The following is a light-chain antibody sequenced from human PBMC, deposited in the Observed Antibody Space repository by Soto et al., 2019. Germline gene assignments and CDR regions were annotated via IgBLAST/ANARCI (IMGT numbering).Light chain of an antibody. CDR2: EGS. J-gene: IGLJ1*01. CDR3: CSYAGSRTYV. Sequence: QSARTQPASESRSPGQSITISCTGTSSDVGSYNLVSWYQQHPGKAPKLMIYEGSKRPSGVSNRFSGSKSGNTASLTISGLQAEDESDYYCCSYAGSRTYVFGAGTKLTIL. CDR1: SSDVGSYNL. V-gene: IGLV2-23*01.